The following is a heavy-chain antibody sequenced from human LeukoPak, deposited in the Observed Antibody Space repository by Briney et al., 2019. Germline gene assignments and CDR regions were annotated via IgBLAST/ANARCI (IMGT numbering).Heavy chain of an antibody. V-gene: IGHV2-70*11. CDR1: GFSLSTSGRC. D-gene: IGHD6-13*01. CDR3: VRSPTSSAAADY. Sequence: SGPTLVNPTQTLTLICTFSGFSLSTSGRCGSWILQPPWKGLECLARIHCDDGQYYSTSLKTRLTISKDTSKNQVVLRTTNTAPEDTATYYCVRSPTSSAAADYWGQGTLVTVSS. J-gene: IGHJ4*02. CDR2: IHCDDGQ.